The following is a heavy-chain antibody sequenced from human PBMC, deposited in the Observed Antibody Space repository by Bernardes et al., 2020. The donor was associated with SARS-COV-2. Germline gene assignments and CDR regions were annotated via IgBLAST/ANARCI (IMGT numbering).Heavy chain of an antibody. Sequence: TLSLTCTVSGGSISSYYWSWIRQPPGKGLEWIGYIYYSGSTNYNPSLKSRVTISVDTSKNQFSLKLSSVTAADTAVYYCARVSRLTFYGMDVWGQGTTVTVSS. J-gene: IGHJ6*02. CDR2: IYYSGST. D-gene: IGHD3-16*01. CDR1: GGSISSYY. CDR3: ARVSRLTFYGMDV. V-gene: IGHV4-59*01.